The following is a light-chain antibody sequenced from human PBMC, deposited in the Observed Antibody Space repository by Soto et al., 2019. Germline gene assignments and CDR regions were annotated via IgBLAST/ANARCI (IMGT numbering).Light chain of an antibody. CDR2: DVS. CDR3: CSYADNFTLV. J-gene: IGLJ2*01. V-gene: IGLV2-11*01. Sequence: QSALTQPRSVSGSPGQSVTISCTGTNSDIGGYNYVSWYQQHPGKAPKFMIYDVSKRPSGVPDRFSGSKSGNTASLTISGLQAEDDADYYCCSYADNFTLVFGGGTKVTVL. CDR1: NSDIGGYNY.